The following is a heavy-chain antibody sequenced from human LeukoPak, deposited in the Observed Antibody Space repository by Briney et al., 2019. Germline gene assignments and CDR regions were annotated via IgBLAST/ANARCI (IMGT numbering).Heavy chain of an antibody. CDR1: GFTVSSNY. CDR3: ARGTNSGSYAIDY. V-gene: IGHV3-53*04. J-gene: IGHJ4*02. Sequence: GGSLRLSCAASGFTVSSNYMSWVRQAPGKGLEWVSVIYSGGSTYYADSVKGRFTISRLNSKNTLYLQMNSLRAEDTAVYYCARGTNSGSYAIDYWGQGTLVTVSS. D-gene: IGHD1-26*01. CDR2: IYSGGST.